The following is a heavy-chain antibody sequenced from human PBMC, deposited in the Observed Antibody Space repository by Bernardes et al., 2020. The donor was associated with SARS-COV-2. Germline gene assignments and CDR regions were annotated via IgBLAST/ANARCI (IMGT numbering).Heavy chain of an antibody. Sequence: GGSLRLSCAASGFTFSSYAMHWVRQAPGKGLEWVAVISYDGSNKYYADSVKGRFTISRDNSKNTLYLQMNSLRAEDTAVYYCARAGTAMVIGMYYWGQGTLVTVSS. CDR2: ISYDGSNK. V-gene: IGHV3-30*04. CDR3: ARAGTAMVIGMYY. J-gene: IGHJ4*02. D-gene: IGHD5-18*01. CDR1: GFTFSSYA.